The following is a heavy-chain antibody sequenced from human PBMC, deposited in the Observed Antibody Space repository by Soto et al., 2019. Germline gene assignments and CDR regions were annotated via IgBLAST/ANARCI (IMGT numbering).Heavy chain of an antibody. Sequence: QVQLVESGGGVVQPGRSLRLSCGASGFTFSNYGMHWVRQAPGKGLEWVAGISNDGSAKYYADSVKGRFTISRDNPKNTLYLQMNSSQTEATAFYSCANQELGSYFGVWGLGTLVTVSS. J-gene: IGHJ4*02. CDR1: GFTFSNYG. CDR3: ANQELGSYFGV. D-gene: IGHD1-26*01. V-gene: IGHV3-30*18. CDR2: ISNDGSAK.